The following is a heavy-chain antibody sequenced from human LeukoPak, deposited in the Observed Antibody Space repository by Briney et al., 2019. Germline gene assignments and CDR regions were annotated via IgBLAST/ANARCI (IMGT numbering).Heavy chain of an antibody. Sequence: GGSLRLSCAASGFTFSSCAMNWVRQAPGKGLEWVSYISSSGSTIYYADSVKGRFTISRDNAKNSLYLQMNSLRAEDTAVYYCAELGITMIGGVWGKGTTVTISS. CDR3: AELGITMIGGV. CDR1: GFTFSSCA. D-gene: IGHD3-10*02. V-gene: IGHV3-48*03. J-gene: IGHJ6*04. CDR2: ISSSGSTI.